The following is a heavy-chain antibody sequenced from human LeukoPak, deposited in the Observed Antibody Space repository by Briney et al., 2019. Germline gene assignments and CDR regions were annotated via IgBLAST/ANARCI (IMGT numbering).Heavy chain of an antibody. CDR2: ISSSSSTI. CDR3: ARGALDFDY. J-gene: IGHJ4*01. V-gene: IGHV3-48*02. Sequence: GGSLRLSCAASGFTFSSYSMNWVRQAPGKGLEWVSYISSSSSTIYYADSVKGRFTISRENAKNSLYLNMNSLKDEDTAVYYCARGALDFDYWGHGTLVTVSS. CDR1: GFTFSSYS.